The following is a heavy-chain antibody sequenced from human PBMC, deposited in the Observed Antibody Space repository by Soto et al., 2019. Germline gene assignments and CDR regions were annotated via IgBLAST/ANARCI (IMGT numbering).Heavy chain of an antibody. Sequence: EVQLVESGGGLVQPGGSLRLSCAASGFTFSSYSMNWVRQAPGKGLEWVSSISSSSSYIYYADSVKGRFTISRDNAKNSLYLQMNSLRAEDTAVYYCAREHGITGTTSYWGQGTLVTVSS. D-gene: IGHD1-20*01. CDR2: ISSSSSYI. J-gene: IGHJ4*02. CDR1: GFTFSSYS. CDR3: AREHGITGTTSY. V-gene: IGHV3-21*01.